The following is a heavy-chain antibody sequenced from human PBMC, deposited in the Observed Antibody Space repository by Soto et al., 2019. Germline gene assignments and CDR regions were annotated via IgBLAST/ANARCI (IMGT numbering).Heavy chain of an antibody. CDR3: ARDMGVAARPGDYYYGMDV. V-gene: IGHV3-21*01. CDR1: GFTFSSYS. J-gene: IGHJ6*02. CDR2: ISSSSSYI. Sequence: GGSLRLSCAASGFTFSSYSMNWVRQAPGKGLEWVSSISSSSSYIYYADSVKGRFTISRDNAKNSLYLQMNSLRAEDTAVYYCARDMGVAARPGDYYYGMDVWGQGTTVTVSS. D-gene: IGHD6-6*01.